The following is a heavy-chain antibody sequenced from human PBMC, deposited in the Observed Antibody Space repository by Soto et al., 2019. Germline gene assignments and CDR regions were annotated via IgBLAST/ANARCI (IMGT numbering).Heavy chain of an antibody. Sequence: GGSLRLSCAASGFTFSSYAMGWVRQAPGKGLEWVSAISGSGGSTYYADSVKGRFTISRDNSKNTLYLQMNSLRAEDTAVYYCAKDGRMVRGVMLPDYGGQGTLVTVAS. V-gene: IGHV3-23*01. D-gene: IGHD3-10*01. J-gene: IGHJ4*02. CDR1: GFTFSSYA. CDR2: ISGSGGST. CDR3: AKDGRMVRGVMLPDY.